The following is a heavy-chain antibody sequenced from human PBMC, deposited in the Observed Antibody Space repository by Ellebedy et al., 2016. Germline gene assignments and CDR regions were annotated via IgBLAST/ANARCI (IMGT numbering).Heavy chain of an antibody. CDR3: ARARITIFGVVNQYYYYYYMDV. CDR1: GGTFSSYA. V-gene: IGHV1-69*13. Sequence: SVKVSCXASGGTFSSYAISWVRQAPGQGLEWMGGIIPIFGTANYAQKFQGRVTITADESTSTAYMELSSLRSEDTAVYYCARARITIFGVVNQYYYYYYMDVWGKGTTVTVSS. D-gene: IGHD3-3*01. CDR2: IIPIFGTA. J-gene: IGHJ6*03.